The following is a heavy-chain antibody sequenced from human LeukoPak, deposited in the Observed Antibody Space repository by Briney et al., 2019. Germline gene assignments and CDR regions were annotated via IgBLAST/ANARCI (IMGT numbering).Heavy chain of an antibody. J-gene: IGHJ4*02. CDR3: AKGGGYSSSWLTFDS. V-gene: IGHV3-23*01. Sequence: GGSLRLSCAASGFTFSSYAMNWVRQAPGKGLEWVSTLISSGGSTYYADSVKGRFTISRDNSKNTLYLQMNSLRAEDTAVYYCAKGGGYSSSWLTFDSWGQGTLVTVSS. CDR2: LISSGGST. CDR1: GFTFSSYA. D-gene: IGHD6-13*01.